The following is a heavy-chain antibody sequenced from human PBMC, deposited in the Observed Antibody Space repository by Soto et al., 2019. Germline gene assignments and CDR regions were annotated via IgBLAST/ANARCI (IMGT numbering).Heavy chain of an antibody. V-gene: IGHV2-5*02. CDR1: VFSLSTTGEG. D-gene: IGHD4-4*01. J-gene: IGHJ5*02. Sequence: SGPTLVNPTHTLTLNFSFSVFSLSTTGEGGVWFRQPPGKAPEWLALIYWDDDVRYSPSLRNRLTITKDTSENQVVLTMTNIDPLDNATYYCVHRTVSNGAWFEHWGQGIMVTVSS. CDR3: VHRTVSNGAWFEH. CDR2: IYWDDDV.